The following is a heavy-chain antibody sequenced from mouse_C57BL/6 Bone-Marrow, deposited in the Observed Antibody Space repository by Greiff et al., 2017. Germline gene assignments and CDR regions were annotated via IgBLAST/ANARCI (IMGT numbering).Heavy chain of an antibody. J-gene: IGHJ4*01. V-gene: IGHV1-75*01. D-gene: IGHD1-1*01. CDR3: ARRHYGSSYGIYYAMDY. CDR1: GYTFTDYY. Sequence: QVQLQQSGPELVKPGASVKISCKASGYTFTDYYINWVKQRPGQGLEWIGWIFPGSGSTYYNEKFKGKATLTVDKSSSTAYMLLSSLTSEDSAVYFCARRHYGSSYGIYYAMDYWGQGTSVTVSS. CDR2: IFPGSGST.